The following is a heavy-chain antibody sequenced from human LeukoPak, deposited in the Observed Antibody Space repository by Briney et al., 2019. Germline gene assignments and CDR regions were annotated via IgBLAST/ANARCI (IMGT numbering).Heavy chain of an antibody. CDR1: GFTFDDYA. J-gene: IGHJ4*02. Sequence: GRSLRLSCAASGFTFDDYAMHWVRQAPGKGLEWVSGISWNSGSIGYADSVKGRFTISRDNAKNSLYLQMNSLRAEDTALYYCAKESSSGYYSDFDYWGQGTPVTVSS. V-gene: IGHV3-9*01. CDR2: ISWNSGSI. D-gene: IGHD3-22*01. CDR3: AKESSSGYYSDFDY.